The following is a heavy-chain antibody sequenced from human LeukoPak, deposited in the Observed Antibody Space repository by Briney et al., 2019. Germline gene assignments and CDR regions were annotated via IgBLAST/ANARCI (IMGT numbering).Heavy chain of an antibody. J-gene: IGHJ5*02. CDR3: ARASDNYDSSGYGP. CDR2: INHSEST. Sequence: SETLSLTRAVYGGSFSGYYWSWIRQPPGKGLEWIGEINHSESTNYNPSLKSRVTISVDTSKIQFSLKLCSVTAADTAVYYCARASDNYDSSGYGPWGQGTLVTVSS. D-gene: IGHD3-22*01. CDR1: GGSFSGYY. V-gene: IGHV4-34*01.